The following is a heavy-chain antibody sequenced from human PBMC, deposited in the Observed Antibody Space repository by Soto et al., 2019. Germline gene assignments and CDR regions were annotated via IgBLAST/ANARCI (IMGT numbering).Heavy chain of an antibody. CDR2: IIPIFGTA. CDR3: ARDFYGSGSYRFNP. J-gene: IGHJ5*02. CDR1: GGTFSRYA. Sequence: SVKVSFKACGGTFSRYAISWLRQAPGQGLEWMGGIIPIFGTANYAQKFQGRVTITADKSTSTAYMELSSLRSEDTAVYYCARDFYGSGSYRFNPWGQGTLVTVSS. D-gene: IGHD3-10*01. V-gene: IGHV1-69*06.